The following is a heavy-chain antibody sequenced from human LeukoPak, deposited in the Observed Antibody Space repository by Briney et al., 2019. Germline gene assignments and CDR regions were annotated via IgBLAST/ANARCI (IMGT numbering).Heavy chain of an antibody. CDR1: GFTYSSSA. Sequence: GGSLRLSCAASGFTYSSSAMSWVRQAPGKGLEWVSAISGGGGSTYYAGFVKGRFTISRDNSMNTLYLQMNSLRAEDTAVYFCVKGSASVRPYYFDFWGQGTLVTVSS. CDR3: VKGSASVRPYYFDF. D-gene: IGHD6-6*01. V-gene: IGHV3-23*01. CDR2: ISGGGGST. J-gene: IGHJ4*02.